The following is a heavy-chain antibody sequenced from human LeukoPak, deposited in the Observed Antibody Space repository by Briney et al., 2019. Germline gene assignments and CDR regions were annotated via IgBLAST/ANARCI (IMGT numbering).Heavy chain of an antibody. D-gene: IGHD2-15*01. J-gene: IGHJ2*01. CDR3: ARDSHCSGDSCSPRVYWYFDL. V-gene: IGHV3-21*01. Sequence: GGSLRLSCAASGFTFSSYSMNWVRQAPGKGLEWVSSISSSSSYIYYADSVKGRFTISRDNAKNSLYLQMNRLRVEDTAVYYCARDSHCSGDSCSPRVYWYFDLWGRGTRVTVSS. CDR1: GFTFSSYS. CDR2: ISSSSSYI.